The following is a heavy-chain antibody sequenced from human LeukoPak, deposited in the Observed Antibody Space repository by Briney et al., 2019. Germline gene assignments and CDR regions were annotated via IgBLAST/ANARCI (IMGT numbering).Heavy chain of an antibody. CDR3: ARHGRRDGNTGFRNYFVY. Sequence: PSETLSLTCTVSGGSISSYYWSWIRQPPGKGLEWIGYIYYSGSTNYNSSLKSRVTISVDTSKNQFSLKLSSVTAADTAVYYCARHGRRDGNTGFRNYFVYRGQGTQVTVS. V-gene: IGHV4-59*08. CDR2: IYYSGST. J-gene: IGHJ4*02. D-gene: IGHD5-24*01. CDR1: GGSISSYY.